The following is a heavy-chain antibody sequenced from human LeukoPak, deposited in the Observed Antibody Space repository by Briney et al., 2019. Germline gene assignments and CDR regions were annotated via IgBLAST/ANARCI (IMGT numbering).Heavy chain of an antibody. D-gene: IGHD5-12*01. V-gene: IGHV3-11*06. CDR3: ARGYSGYFYY. J-gene: IGHJ4*02. CDR2: ISSTSIYT. CDR1: GFTFSDYY. Sequence: PGGSLRLSCAASGFTFSDYYMSWIRQAPGKGLEWVSDISSTSIYTNYADSVKGRFTISRDNAKNTLYLQMNSLRAEDTAVYYCARGYSGYFYYWGQGTLVTVSS.